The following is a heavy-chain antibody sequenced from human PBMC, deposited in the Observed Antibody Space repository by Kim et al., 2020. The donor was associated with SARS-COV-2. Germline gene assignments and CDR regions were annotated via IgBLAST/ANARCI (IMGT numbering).Heavy chain of an antibody. J-gene: IGHJ5*02. CDR1: GYSISSSNW. Sequence: SETLSLTCTVSGYSISSSNWWGWIRQPPGKGLEWIAYIDYSGRTNYNPSLKSRLTMSVDTSKNQFSLKLSSVTAVDTAVYYCARTPSGYDPNWFDPWGQG. D-gene: IGHD5-12*01. CDR2: IDYSGRT. CDR3: ARTPSGYDPNWFDP. V-gene: IGHV4-28*01.